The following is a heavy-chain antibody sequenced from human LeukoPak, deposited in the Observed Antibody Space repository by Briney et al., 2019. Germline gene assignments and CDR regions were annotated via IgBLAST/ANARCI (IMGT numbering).Heavy chain of an antibody. CDR3: ARVSVSGSYPCYFDY. D-gene: IGHD1-26*01. Sequence: SETLSLTCTVSGGSISSYYWSWIRQPAGKGLEWIGRIYTSGSTNYNPSLKSRVTMSVDTSKNQFSLKLSSVTAADTAVYYCARVSVSGSYPCYFDYWGQGTLVTVSS. J-gene: IGHJ4*02. V-gene: IGHV4-4*07. CDR1: GGSISSYY. CDR2: IYTSGST.